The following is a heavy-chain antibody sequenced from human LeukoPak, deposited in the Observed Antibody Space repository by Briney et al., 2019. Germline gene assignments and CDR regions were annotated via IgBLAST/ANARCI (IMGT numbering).Heavy chain of an antibody. CDR1: GGSISSGSYY. CDR2: IYTSGST. D-gene: IGHD3-3*01. J-gene: IGHJ4*02. V-gene: IGHV4-61*02. Sequence: PSQTLSLTCTVSGGSISSGSYYWSWIRQPAGKGLEWIGRIYTSGSTNYNPSLKSRVTISVDTSKNQFSLKLSSVTAADTAVYYCARDPDSDFWSGYFDYWGQGTLVTVPS. CDR3: ARDPDSDFWSGYFDY.